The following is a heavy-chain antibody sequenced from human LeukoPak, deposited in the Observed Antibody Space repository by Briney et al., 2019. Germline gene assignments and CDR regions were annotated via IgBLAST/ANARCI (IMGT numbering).Heavy chain of an antibody. V-gene: IGHV1-69*10. CDR2: IIPILGRT. D-gene: IGHD3-9*01. CDR3: AKDYDVLTGIGWFDP. Sequence: SVKVSCKASGGPFNTYAISWLRQAPGQGLEWMGGIIPILGRTNYAQRFQGRVTITADESTTTAYMELSSLRSEDTALYYYAKDYDVLTGIGWFDPWGQGTLVTVSS. J-gene: IGHJ5*02. CDR1: GGPFNTYA.